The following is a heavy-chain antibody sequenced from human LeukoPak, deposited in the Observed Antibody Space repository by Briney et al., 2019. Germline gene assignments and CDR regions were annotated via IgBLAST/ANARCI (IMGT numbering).Heavy chain of an antibody. CDR2: IYYGGTP. CDR3: ARWSSDWENNYFDP. D-gene: IGHD6-19*01. J-gene: IGHJ5*02. CDR1: FDSLSSDSHY. Sequence: PSETLSLTCTVSFDSLSSDSHYWGWIRQPPGNRLEWIASIYYGGTPPYNPSLKSRATISIDTSNNRFSLRLTSATAADTAVYYCARWSSDWENNYFDPWGQGILVTVSS. V-gene: IGHV4-39*07.